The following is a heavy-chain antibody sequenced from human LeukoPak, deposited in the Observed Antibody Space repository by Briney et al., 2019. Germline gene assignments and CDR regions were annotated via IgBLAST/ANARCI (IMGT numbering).Heavy chain of an antibody. Sequence: GGSLRLSCAASGFTFSSYGMYWVRQAPGKGLEWVANIKQDGSEKNYVDSVKGRFTISRDNAKNSLYLQMNSLRTEDTAVYYCASLIRDYYYDSGSYPVYYYYMDLWGKGTTVTISS. V-gene: IGHV3-7*01. J-gene: IGHJ6*03. CDR1: GFTFSSYG. D-gene: IGHD3-10*01. CDR3: ASLIRDYYYDSGSYPVYYYYMDL. CDR2: IKQDGSEK.